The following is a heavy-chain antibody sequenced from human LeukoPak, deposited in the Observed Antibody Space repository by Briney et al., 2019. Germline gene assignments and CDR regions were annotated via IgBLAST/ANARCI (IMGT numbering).Heavy chain of an antibody. CDR1: AFSFSNYG. CDR2: IWYDGVNK. CDR3: AREGIVATLDY. V-gene: IGHV3-33*01. Sequence: QPGRCLRLSCAPSAFSFSNYGTQWVRPAPGGGREWVAVIWYDGVNKYYADSVKGRFTISRDMPKNTLYLQLSSLRAEDTAVYYCAREGIVATLDYWGQGTLVTVSS. D-gene: IGHD5-12*01. J-gene: IGHJ4*02.